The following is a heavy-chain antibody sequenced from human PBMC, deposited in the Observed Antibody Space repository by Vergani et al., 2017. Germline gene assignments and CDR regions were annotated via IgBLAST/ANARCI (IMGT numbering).Heavy chain of an antibody. D-gene: IGHD2-2*03. J-gene: IGHJ6*03. V-gene: IGHV3-30-3*01. Sequence: QVQLVESGGGVVQPWRSLRLSCAASGFTFSSYAMHWVRQAPGKGLEWVAVISYDGSNKYYADSVKGRFTISRDNSKNTLYLQMNSLRAEDTAVYYCARDSGYCSSTSCRGGYYYMDVWGKGP. CDR3: ARDSGYCSSTSCRGGYYYMDV. CDR2: ISYDGSNK. CDR1: GFTFSSYA.